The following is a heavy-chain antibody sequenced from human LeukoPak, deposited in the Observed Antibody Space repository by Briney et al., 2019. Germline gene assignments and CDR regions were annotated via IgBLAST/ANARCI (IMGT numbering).Heavy chain of an antibody. CDR1: GYTFTSYD. Sequence: ASVKVSCKASGYTFTSYDINWVRQAPGKGLEWMGGFDPEDGETIYAQKFQGRVTMTEDTSTDTAYMELSSLRSEDTAVYYCATAGATVTTLDVWGKGTTVTVSS. D-gene: IGHD4-17*01. V-gene: IGHV1-24*01. CDR2: FDPEDGET. CDR3: ATAGATVTTLDV. J-gene: IGHJ6*04.